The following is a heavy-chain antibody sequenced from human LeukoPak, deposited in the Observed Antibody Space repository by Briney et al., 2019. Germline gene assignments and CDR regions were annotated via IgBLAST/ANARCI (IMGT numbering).Heavy chain of an antibody. Sequence: SETLSLTCTVSGGSISSDYWSWIRQPPGKGLEWIGYIYYGGSTNYNPSLKSRVTISVDTSKNQFSLKLSSVTAADTAVYYCARAKRIVVINWFDPWGQGTLVTVSS. CDR1: GGSISSDY. D-gene: IGHD3-22*01. J-gene: IGHJ5*02. CDR3: ARAKRIVVINWFDP. V-gene: IGHV4-59*12. CDR2: IYYGGST.